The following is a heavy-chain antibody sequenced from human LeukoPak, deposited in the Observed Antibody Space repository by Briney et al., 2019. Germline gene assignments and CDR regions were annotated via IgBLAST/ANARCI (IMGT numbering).Heavy chain of an antibody. CDR2: IWYDGSNK. J-gene: IGHJ4*02. Sequence: GRSLRLSCAASGFTSSSYGMHWVRQAPGKGLEWVAVIWYDGSNKYYADSVKGRFTISRDNSKNTLYLQMNSLRAEDTAVYYCAREGRIEVDWGQGTLVTVSS. CDR3: AREGRIEVD. V-gene: IGHV3-33*01. D-gene: IGHD6-19*01. CDR1: GFTSSSYG.